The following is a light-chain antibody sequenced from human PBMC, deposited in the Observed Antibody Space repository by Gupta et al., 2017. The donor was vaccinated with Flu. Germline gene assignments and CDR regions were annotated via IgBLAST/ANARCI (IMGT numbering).Light chain of an antibody. Sequence: PSTLSSALGDRVTITCRASQSITGWLAWYQHKPGKAPKLLIYKTSILESGDPSRFSGSGSGTEFTLAISSLQPDDFATYYCQQYNSYTGTFGQGTKVEIK. CDR2: KTS. CDR1: QSITGW. J-gene: IGKJ1*01. V-gene: IGKV1-5*03. CDR3: QQYNSYTGT.